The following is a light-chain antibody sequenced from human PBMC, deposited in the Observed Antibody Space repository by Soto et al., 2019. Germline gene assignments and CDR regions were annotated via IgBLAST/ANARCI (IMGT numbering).Light chain of an antibody. J-gene: IGKJ5*01. CDR3: QQYGNSPIT. V-gene: IGKV3-20*01. CDR2: GTS. Sequence: VLTHSPVTLSLSPGESVTLSCRASESVSTNLAWYQQKPGQAPRLLIYGTSSRATGIPDRFSGSGSGTDFTLTISRLEPEDFAVYYCQQYGNSPITFGQGTRLEIK. CDR1: ESVSTN.